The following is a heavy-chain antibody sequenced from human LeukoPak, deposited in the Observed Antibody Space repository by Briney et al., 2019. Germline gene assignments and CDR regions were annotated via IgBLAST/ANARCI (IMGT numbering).Heavy chain of an antibody. V-gene: IGHV1-46*01. CDR2: INPSGGSP. CDR1: GYRFTSYY. Sequence: ASVKISCKASGYRFTSYYMHWVRQAPGQGLEWMGIINPSGGSPSYAQKFQGRVTMTSDTSTSTVYMELSSLRAEDTAVYYCARAGDYFDYWGQGTLVTVSS. CDR3: ARAGDYFDY. J-gene: IGHJ4*02.